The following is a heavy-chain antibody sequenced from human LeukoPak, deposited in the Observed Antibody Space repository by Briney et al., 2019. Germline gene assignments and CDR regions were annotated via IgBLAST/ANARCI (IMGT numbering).Heavy chain of an antibody. Sequence: SETLSLTCTVSGGSISSYYWSWIRQPPGKGLEWIGYIYYSGSTNYNPSLKSRVTISVDTSKNQFSLKLSSVTAADTAVYYCARDPDGGGMDVWGQGTTVTVSS. D-gene: IGHD3-3*01. CDR2: IYYSGST. J-gene: IGHJ6*02. V-gene: IGHV4-59*01. CDR3: ARDPDGGGMDV. CDR1: GGSISSYY.